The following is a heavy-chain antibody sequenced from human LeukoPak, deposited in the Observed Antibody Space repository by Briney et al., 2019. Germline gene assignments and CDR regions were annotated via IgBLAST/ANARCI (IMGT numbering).Heavy chain of an antibody. CDR1: GFTFSSYA. CDR3: AKGLGVWGSYFDY. Sequence: PGGSLRLPCAASGFTFSSYAMSWVRQAPGKGLEWVSAISGSGGSTYYADSVKGRFTISRDNSKNTLYLQMNSLRAEDTAVYYCAKGLGVWGSYFDYWGQGTLVTASS. CDR2: ISGSGGST. V-gene: IGHV3-23*01. J-gene: IGHJ4*02. D-gene: IGHD3-16*01.